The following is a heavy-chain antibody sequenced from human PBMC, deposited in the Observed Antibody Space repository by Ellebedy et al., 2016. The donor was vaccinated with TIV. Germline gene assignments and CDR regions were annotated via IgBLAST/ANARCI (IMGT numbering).Heavy chain of an antibody. J-gene: IGHJ4*02. CDR1: GFTFHSPA. CDR2: ISGSGSGT. V-gene: IGHV3-23*01. D-gene: IGHD4-11*01. Sequence: GESLKISCAASGFTFHSPAMAWVRQAPGKGLEWVSLISGSGSGTFYADSVKGRFTISRDNSKNTLYLQMNSLRAEDTAVYYWSRDLDRNYPGTYFDYWGQGTLVTVSS. CDR3: SRDLDRNYPGTYFDY.